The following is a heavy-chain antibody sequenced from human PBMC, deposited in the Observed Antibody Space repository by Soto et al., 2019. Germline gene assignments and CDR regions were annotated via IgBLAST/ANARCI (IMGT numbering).Heavy chain of an antibody. D-gene: IGHD3-3*01. CDR2: ISYDGSNK. J-gene: IGHJ4*02. CDR3: ARSDYDFWSGPFDY. Sequence: PGGSLRLSCAASGFTFSSYAMHWVRQAPGKGLEWVAVISYDGSNKYYADSVKGRFTISRDNSKNTLYLQMNSLRAEDTAVYYCARSDYDFWSGPFDYWGQGTLVTV. CDR1: GFTFSSYA. V-gene: IGHV3-30-3*01.